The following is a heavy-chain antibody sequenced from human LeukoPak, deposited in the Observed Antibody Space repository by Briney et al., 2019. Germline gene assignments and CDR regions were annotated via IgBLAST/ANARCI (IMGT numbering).Heavy chain of an antibody. CDR2: IIPIFGTA. J-gene: IGHJ4*02. V-gene: IGHV1-69*13. CDR1: GGTLTIYA. Sequence: VASVIVSCTASGGTLTIYAISSVRQATGPGNEWMGGIIPIFGTANSAQKVQGRVTITADESASTAYMELSSLRSEDTAVYYCARDHKEYCSGGSCYEGADYWGQGTLVTVSS. CDR3: ARDHKEYCSGGSCYEGADY. D-gene: IGHD2-15*01.